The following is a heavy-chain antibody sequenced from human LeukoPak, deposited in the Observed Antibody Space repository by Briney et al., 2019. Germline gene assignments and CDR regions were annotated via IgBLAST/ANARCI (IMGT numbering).Heavy chain of an antibody. D-gene: IGHD2-21*01. J-gene: IGHJ4*02. V-gene: IGHV4-59*01. Sequence: SETPSLTCTVSGESISGFYWTWIRQPPGKGLEWIGYIYYSGSTNYNPSLKSRVTISVDTSKNQFSLKLSSVTAADTAVYYCARGVVIAPQTFDYWGQGTLVTVSS. CDR1: GESISGFY. CDR3: ARGVVIAPQTFDY. CDR2: IYYSGST.